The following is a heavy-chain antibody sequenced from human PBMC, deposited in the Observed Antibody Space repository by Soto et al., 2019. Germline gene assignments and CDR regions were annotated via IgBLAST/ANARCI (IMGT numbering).Heavy chain of an antibody. D-gene: IGHD3-10*02. J-gene: IGHJ4*02. CDR3: ARGPMSDWPLCSH. CDR1: GGSFSGYY. V-gene: IGHV4-34*01. Sequence: QVQVKQWGAGVLKPSETLSLTCGVYGGSFSGYYWTWLRQPPGKGLEWIGEISHSGGTDYNPSLWGRVTTSIDASKNQLSLNLNSVTAADTAVYYCARGPMSDWPLCSHWGQGILVTVSS. CDR2: ISHSGGT.